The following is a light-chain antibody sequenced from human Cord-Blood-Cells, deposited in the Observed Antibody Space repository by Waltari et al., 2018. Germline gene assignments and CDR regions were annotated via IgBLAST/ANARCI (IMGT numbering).Light chain of an antibody. J-gene: IGKJ3*01. V-gene: IGKV4-1*01. CDR2: WAS. CDR3: QQYHSTPLFT. CDR1: QSVLYSSNNKNY. Sequence: DIVMTQSPDSLAVSLGERATINCKSSQSVLYSSNNKNYLAWYQQKPGKPPKLLIYWASTRESGVPDRFSGSGSGTDFTLTISSLQAEDVAVYYCQQYHSTPLFTFGPGTKVDIK.